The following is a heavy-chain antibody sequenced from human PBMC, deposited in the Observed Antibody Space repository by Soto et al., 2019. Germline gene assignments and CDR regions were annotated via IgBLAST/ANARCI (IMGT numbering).Heavy chain of an antibody. V-gene: IGHV1-3*01. CDR2: INAAKANT. CDR1: GFTFNDYV. CDR3: ARGTFGRPMDV. Sequence: ASVKVSCKASGFTFNDYVIHWVRQAPGQRLERMGWINAAKANTKYSQKFQDRVTITRDTFASTAYMDLSSLRFEDTAVYYCARGTFGRPMDVWGQGSTVTVSS. D-gene: IGHD3-3*01. J-gene: IGHJ6*02.